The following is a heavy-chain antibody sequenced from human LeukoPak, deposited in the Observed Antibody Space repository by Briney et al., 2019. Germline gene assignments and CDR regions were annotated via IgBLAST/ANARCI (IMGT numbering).Heavy chain of an antibody. CDR1: GFTFSSYG. Sequence: GGSLRLSCAASGFTFSSYGMNWVRQAPGKGLEWVSSISSSSGYIYYADSVKGRFTISRDNAKNSLYLQMNSLRAEDTAVYYCARVSVDAFDIWGQGTMVTVSS. D-gene: IGHD3-16*02. V-gene: IGHV3-21*01. CDR2: ISSSSGYI. CDR3: ARVSVDAFDI. J-gene: IGHJ3*02.